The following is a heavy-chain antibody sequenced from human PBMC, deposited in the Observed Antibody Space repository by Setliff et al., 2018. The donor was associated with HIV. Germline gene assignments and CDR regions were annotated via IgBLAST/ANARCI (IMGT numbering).Heavy chain of an antibody. CDR1: GGSIGSGGYY. V-gene: IGHV4-31*03. J-gene: IGHJ4*02. D-gene: IGHD3-16*02. Sequence: PSETLSLTCTVSGGSIGSGGYYWSWIRQHPGKGLEWIGYIYYSGSTYYNPSLKSRVTISVDTSKNQLSLKLSSVTAAETAVYYCARVPPLKAFGGVISLYYFDYWGQGTLVTVSS. CDR3: ARVPPLKAFGGVISLYYFDY. CDR2: IYYSGST.